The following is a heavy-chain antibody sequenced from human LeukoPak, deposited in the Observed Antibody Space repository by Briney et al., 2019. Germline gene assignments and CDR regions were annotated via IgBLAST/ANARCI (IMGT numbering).Heavy chain of an antibody. D-gene: IGHD4-11*01. CDR1: GFTFSSYG. CDR2: ISIDGDYT. CDR3: ARVSYSQIYYYMDV. Sequence: GGSLRLSCAASGFTFSSYGMHWVRQSPVRGLEWVAMISIDGDYTSYADSLKGRFTISRDNSKNTLFLQMTSLTAEDTAVYYCARVSYSQIYYYMDVWGKGTTVTVSS. V-gene: IGHV3-30*03. J-gene: IGHJ6*03.